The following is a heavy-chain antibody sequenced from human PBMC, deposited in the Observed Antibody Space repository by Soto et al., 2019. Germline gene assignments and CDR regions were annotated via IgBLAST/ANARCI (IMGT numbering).Heavy chain of an antibody. V-gene: IGHV1-18*01. CDR1: GYTFTSYG. J-gene: IGHJ5*02. CDR2: ISAYNGNT. CDR3: ERDISPNGGRLSPPGRNWFDL. Sequence: ASVKVSCKASGYTFTSYGISWVRQAPGQGFEWMGWISAYNGNTNYAQKLQGRVTMTTDTSTSTAYMELRSLRSDDTAVYYCERDISPNGGRLSPPGRNWFDLWGQGTLVTVSS. D-gene: IGHD7-27*01.